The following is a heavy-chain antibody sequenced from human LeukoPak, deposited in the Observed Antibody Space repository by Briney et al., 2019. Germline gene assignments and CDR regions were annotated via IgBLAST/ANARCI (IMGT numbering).Heavy chain of an antibody. J-gene: IGHJ4*02. Sequence: SETLSLTCAVYGGSFSGYYWSWIRQPPGKGLEWIGEINHSGSTNYNPSLKSRVTISVDTSKNQFSLKLSSVTAADTAVYYCARAMASVAVRGMEIDYWGQGTLVTVSS. CDR3: ARAMASVAVRGMEIDY. V-gene: IGHV4-34*01. CDR2: INHSGST. D-gene: IGHD3-10*01. CDR1: GGSFSGYY.